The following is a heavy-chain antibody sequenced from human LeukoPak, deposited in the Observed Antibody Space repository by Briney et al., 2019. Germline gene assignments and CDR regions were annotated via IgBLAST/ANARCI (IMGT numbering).Heavy chain of an antibody. Sequence: GGSLRLSCAASGFTFDDYAMHWARQAPGKGLEWVSGISWNSGSIGYADSVKGRFTISRDNAKNSLYLQMNSLRAEDTALYYCAKAPGYSIAAAVPGWFDPWGQGTLVTVSS. J-gene: IGHJ5*02. CDR3: AKAPGYSIAAAVPGWFDP. CDR1: GFTFDDYA. V-gene: IGHV3-9*01. CDR2: ISWNSGSI. D-gene: IGHD6-13*01.